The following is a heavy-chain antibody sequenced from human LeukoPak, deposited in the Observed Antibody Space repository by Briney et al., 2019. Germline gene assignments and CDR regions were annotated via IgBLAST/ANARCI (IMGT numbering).Heavy chain of an antibody. CDR2: IIPIFGTA. Sequence: SVKVSCKASGGTFSSYAISWLRQAPGQGLEWMGGIIPIFGTANYAQKFQGRVTITADESTSTAYMELSSLRSEDTAVYYCARSRGDGLLGIDYWGQGPLVTVSS. CDR1: GGTFSSYA. CDR3: ARSRGDGLLGIDY. V-gene: IGHV1-69*13. D-gene: IGHD3/OR15-3a*01. J-gene: IGHJ4*02.